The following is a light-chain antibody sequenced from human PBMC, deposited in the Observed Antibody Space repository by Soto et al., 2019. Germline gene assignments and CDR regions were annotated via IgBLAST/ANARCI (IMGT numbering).Light chain of an antibody. CDR3: QQRSKWPPGYT. CDR2: DAS. J-gene: IGKJ2*01. CDR1: QSVSSY. Sequence: EIVLTQSPATLSLSPGERATLSCSASQSVSSYLAWYQQKPGQAPRLLIYDASNRATGIPARFSGSGSGTDFTLTISSLEPEDFAVYYCQQRSKWPPGYTFGQGTKLEIK. V-gene: IGKV3-11*01.